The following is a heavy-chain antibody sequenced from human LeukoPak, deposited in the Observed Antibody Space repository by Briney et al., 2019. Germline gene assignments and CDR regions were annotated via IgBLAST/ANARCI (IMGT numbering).Heavy chain of an antibody. J-gene: IGHJ4*02. CDR2: ISYDGSNK. D-gene: IGHD1-26*01. CDR3: AKAKWELRGAIDY. V-gene: IGHV3-30*18. CDR1: GFTFSSYG. Sequence: GRSLRLSCAASGFTFSSYGMHWVRQAPGKGLEWVAVISYDGSNKYYADSVKGRFTISRDNSKNTLYLQMNSLRAEDTAVYYCAKAKWELRGAIDYWGQGTLVTVSS.